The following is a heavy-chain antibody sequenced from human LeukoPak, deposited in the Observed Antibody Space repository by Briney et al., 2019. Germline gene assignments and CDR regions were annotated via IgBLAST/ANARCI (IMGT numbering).Heavy chain of an antibody. CDR2: INHSGST. D-gene: IGHD3-16*02. J-gene: IGHJ5*02. Sequence: PSETLSLTCAVYGGSLSGYYWSSILQPPGKGLEWIGEINHSGSTNYNPSLKSRVTISVDTSKNQFSLKLSSVTAADTAVYYCARVLSWFDPWGQGTLVTVSS. CDR1: GGSLSGYY. V-gene: IGHV4-34*01. CDR3: ARVLSWFDP.